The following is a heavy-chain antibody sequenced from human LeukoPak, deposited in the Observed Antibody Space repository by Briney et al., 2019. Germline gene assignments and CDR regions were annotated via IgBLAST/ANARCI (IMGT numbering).Heavy chain of an antibody. CDR2: IYYSGST. Sequence: PSETLSLTCTVSGGSISSHHWNWIRQPPGKGLEWIGYIYYSGSTNFNPSLKSRVTISVDTSQNQFSLKLSSVTAADTAVNYCARGEFGVRTLDGFDIWGQGTVVTVSS. J-gene: IGHJ3*02. D-gene: IGHD3-3*01. CDR1: GGSISSHH. CDR3: ARGEFGVRTLDGFDI. V-gene: IGHV4-59*08.